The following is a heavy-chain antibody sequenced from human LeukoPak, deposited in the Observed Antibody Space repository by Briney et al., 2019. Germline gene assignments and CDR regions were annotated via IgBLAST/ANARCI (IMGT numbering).Heavy chain of an antibody. D-gene: IGHD3-22*01. CDR3: AKDYYYDSSGYYDY. CDR1: GYTFTSYG. V-gene: IGHV1-18*01. Sequence: ASVKVSCKASGYTFTSYGISWVRQAPGQGLEWMGWISAYNGNTNYAQKLQGRVTMTTDTSTSTAYMELRSLRSDDTAVYYCAKDYYYDSSGYYDYWGQGTLVTVSS. J-gene: IGHJ4*02. CDR2: ISAYNGNT.